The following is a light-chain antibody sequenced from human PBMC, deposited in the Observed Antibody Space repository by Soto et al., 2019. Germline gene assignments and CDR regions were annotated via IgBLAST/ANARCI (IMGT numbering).Light chain of an antibody. Sequence: QSALTQPASVSGSPGQSITISCTGTSSDVGAYNYVSWYQQHPGKAPQLMIYDVSNRPSGVSNRFSGTKSGNAAYLTISGLQAEDEADYYCSSYTSSTPVAFGGGTKLAVL. V-gene: IGLV2-14*01. CDR1: SSDVGAYNY. CDR3: SSYTSSTPVA. J-gene: IGLJ2*01. CDR2: DVS.